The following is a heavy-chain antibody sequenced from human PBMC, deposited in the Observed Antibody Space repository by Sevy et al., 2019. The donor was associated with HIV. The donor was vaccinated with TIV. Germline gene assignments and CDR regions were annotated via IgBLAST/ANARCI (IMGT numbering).Heavy chain of an antibody. V-gene: IGHV4-4*07. CDR1: GGSISSYY. Sequence: SETLSLTCTVSGGSISSYYWTWIRQPAGKGLEWIGRIYTSGSTSYNPSLKSRVTMSVDTSKNQFFLKLSSVTAADMAVYYCARVRGPGPIDPWGQGTLVTVSS. CDR3: ARVRGPGPIDP. CDR2: IYTSGST. J-gene: IGHJ5*02.